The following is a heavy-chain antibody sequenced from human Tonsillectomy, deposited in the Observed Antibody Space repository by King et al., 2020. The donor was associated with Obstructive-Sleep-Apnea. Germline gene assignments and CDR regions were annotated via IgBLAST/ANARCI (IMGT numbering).Heavy chain of an antibody. CDR3: AREGRWLQFRGDDY. CDR1: GGSISNSSYY. D-gene: IGHD5-24*01. Sequence: QLQESGPGLVKPSETLSLTCIVSGGSISNSSYYWSWIRQPPGKGLEWIGSIYYSGSTYYNPSLESRVTMSVDTAKNQFSLKLSSVTAADTAVFYCAREGRWLQFRGDDYWGQGTLVTVSS. CDR2: IYYSGST. V-gene: IGHV4-39*07. J-gene: IGHJ4*02.